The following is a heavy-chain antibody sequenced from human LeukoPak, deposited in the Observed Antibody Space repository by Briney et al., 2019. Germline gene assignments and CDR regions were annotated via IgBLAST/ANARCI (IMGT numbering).Heavy chain of an antibody. CDR3: ARGASYSSSWLTYFDY. V-gene: IGHV3-11*01. D-gene: IGHD6-13*01. Sequence: GGSLRLSCAASAFTFCDYYMSWLRQAQGKGLEWVSYTSSSGSTIYYADSVKGRFTISRDNAKNSLYLQMNSLRAEDTAVYYCARGASYSSSWLTYFDYWGQGTLVTVSS. J-gene: IGHJ4*02. CDR2: TSSSGSTI. CDR1: AFTFCDYY.